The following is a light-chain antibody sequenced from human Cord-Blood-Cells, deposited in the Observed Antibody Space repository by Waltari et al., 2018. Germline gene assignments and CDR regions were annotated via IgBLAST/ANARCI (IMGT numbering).Light chain of an antibody. CDR1: SSDIGGYKY. V-gene: IGLV2-14*01. CDR2: VVS. CDR3: SSCTSSSPLV. Sequence: SVLSQPAPVSGSPGPSSHISCTGTSSDIGGYKYVTWYQQTPGQAPKLIIYVVSKRPSGVPDRFSGSRSGNTASLTISGVQAEDEADYYCSSCTSSSPLVFGTGTKVTVL. J-gene: IGLJ1*01.